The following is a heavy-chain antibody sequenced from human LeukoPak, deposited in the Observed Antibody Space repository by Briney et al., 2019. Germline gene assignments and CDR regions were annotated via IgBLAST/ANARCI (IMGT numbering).Heavy chain of an antibody. D-gene: IGHD2-15*01. CDR1: GGSFSGYY. CDR3: AGKDCSGGSCYPSYYYYMDV. CDR2: IYTSGST. Sequence: SETLSLTCAVYGGSFSGYYWSWIRQPAGKGLEWIGRIYTSGSTNYNPSLKSRVTMSVDTSKNQFSLKLSSVTAADTAVYYCAGKDCSGGSCYPSYYYYMDVWGKGTTVTVSS. V-gene: IGHV4-59*10. J-gene: IGHJ6*03.